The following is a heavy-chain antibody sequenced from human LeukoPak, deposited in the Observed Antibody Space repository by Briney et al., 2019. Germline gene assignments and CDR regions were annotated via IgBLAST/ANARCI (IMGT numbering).Heavy chain of an antibody. CDR1: GGSISNYY. CDR2: IYSSGST. V-gene: IGHV4-4*07. CDR3: ARDDTGRVGWFDP. D-gene: IGHD1-1*01. J-gene: IGHJ5*02. Sequence: SETLSLTCTVSGGSISNYYWSWIRQPAGKGLEWIGRIYSSGSTNYNPSLKSRVTTSVDTSKNQFSLKLSSVTAADTAVYHCARDDTGRVGWFDPWGQGTLVTVSS.